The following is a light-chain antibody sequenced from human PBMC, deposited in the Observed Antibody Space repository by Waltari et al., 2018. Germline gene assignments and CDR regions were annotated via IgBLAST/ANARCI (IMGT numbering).Light chain of an antibody. V-gene: IGLV2-14*03. CDR1: SSDVGGYTY. J-gene: IGLJ1*01. Sequence: QSALTQPASVSGSPGQSFSIPCTGTSSDVGGYTYVSWYQQHPGKAPKLMIYDVSQRPLGISNRFSGSKSGNTASLTISGLQAEDEADYYCSSYTSSSTFVFGIGTKVTVL. CDR3: SSYTSSSTFV. CDR2: DVS.